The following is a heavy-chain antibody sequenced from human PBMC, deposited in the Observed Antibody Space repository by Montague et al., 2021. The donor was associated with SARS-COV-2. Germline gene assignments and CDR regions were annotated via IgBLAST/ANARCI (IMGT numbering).Heavy chain of an antibody. D-gene: IGHD1-26*01. CDR1: GDSVARNSAS. J-gene: IGHJ4*02. CDR3: ARTSASSDY. CDR2: TYYRSKWYN. V-gene: IGHV6-1*01. Sequence: CAISGDSVARNSASWNWIRQAPSRGLDWLSRTYYRSKWYNDYAVSVKSRITINPDTSKNQISLQLNSVTPEDTAVYYCARTSASSDYWGQGTLVTVSS.